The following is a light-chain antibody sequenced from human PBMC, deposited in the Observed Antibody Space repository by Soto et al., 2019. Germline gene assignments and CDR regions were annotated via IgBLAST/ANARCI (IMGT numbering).Light chain of an antibody. CDR1: NIGSKS. CDR3: QVWDSTFYV. J-gene: IGLJ1*01. CDR2: RDN. V-gene: IGLV3-9*01. Sequence: SYELTQPLSVSVALGQTARITCGGNNIGSKSVHWYQQKPGQAPVLVIYRDNNRPSGIPERFSGSNSGNTATLTISRAPAGDEADYYCQVWDSTFYVFGTGTKLTVL.